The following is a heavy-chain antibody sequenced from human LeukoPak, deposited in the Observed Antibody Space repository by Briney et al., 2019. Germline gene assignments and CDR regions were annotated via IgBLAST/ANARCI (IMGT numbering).Heavy chain of an antibody. V-gene: IGHV3-21*01. CDR1: GFTFSHYT. Sequence: GGSLRLSCAASGFTFSHYTMNWVRQAPGKGLEWVSSISSSSSYIYYADSVKGRFTISRDNAKNSLYLQMNSLRAEDTAVYYCARDRGAVAGPGARVDYWGQGTLVTVSS. CDR3: ARDRGAVAGPGARVDY. D-gene: IGHD6-19*01. CDR2: ISSSSSYI. J-gene: IGHJ4*02.